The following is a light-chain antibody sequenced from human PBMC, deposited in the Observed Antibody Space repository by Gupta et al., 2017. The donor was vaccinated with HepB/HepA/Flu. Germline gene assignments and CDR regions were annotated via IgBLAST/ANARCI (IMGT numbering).Light chain of an antibody. CDR2: EVS. V-gene: IGLV2-23*02. Sequence: QSALTQLASVSGSPRQSITISCTGTSSDLGSYNLVSWYQQHPGKAPKLMIYEVSKRPSGVSNRVSGSKSGNTASLTISGLQAEDEADYYCCSYAGSSTFVVFGGGTKLTVL. CDR1: SSDLGSYNL. CDR3: CSYAGSSTFVV. J-gene: IGLJ2*01.